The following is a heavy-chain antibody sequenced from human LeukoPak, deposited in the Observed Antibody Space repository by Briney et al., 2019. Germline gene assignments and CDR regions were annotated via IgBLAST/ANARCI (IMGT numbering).Heavy chain of an antibody. V-gene: IGHV3-23*01. CDR1: GFTFSTYA. D-gene: IGHD3-3*01. CDR3: VKGGQRYDFWRFDY. J-gene: IGHJ4*02. CDR2: ISGSGGST. Sequence: GGSLRLSCVASGFTFSTYAMSWVRQAPGKGLEWGSSISGSGGSTYYAEFVKGRATISRDNSKNTLYLQMNSLRAEDTAVYYCVKGGQRYDFWRFDYWGQGTLVSVSS.